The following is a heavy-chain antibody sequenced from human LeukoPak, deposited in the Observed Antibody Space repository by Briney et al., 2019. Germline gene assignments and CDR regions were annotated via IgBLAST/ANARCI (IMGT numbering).Heavy chain of an antibody. Sequence: SETLSLTCTVSGGSISSSSYCWGWIRQPPGKGLEWIGSIYYSGSTYYNPSLKSRVTISVDTSKNQFSLKLSSVTAADTAVYYCITYSYGLIFDYWGQGTLVTVSS. CDR3: ITYSYGLIFDY. D-gene: IGHD5-18*01. CDR1: GGSISSSSYC. J-gene: IGHJ4*02. V-gene: IGHV4-39*01. CDR2: IYYSGST.